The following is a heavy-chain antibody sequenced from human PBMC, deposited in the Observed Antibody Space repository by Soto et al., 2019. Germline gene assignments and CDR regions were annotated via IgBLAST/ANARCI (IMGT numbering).Heavy chain of an antibody. Sequence: EVQLEESGGGLVQPGGSLRLSCVASGFTFSSNWVHWVRQAPGKGLVWVARINGEGSSTTYADSVKGRFTISRDNAKNTLFLQMNSLRAEDTAVYYCARSLPYYYYYYYMDVWGKGTTVTVSS. CDR3: ARSLPYYYYYYYMDV. J-gene: IGHJ6*03. V-gene: IGHV3-74*01. CDR2: INGEGSST. CDR1: GFTFSSNW.